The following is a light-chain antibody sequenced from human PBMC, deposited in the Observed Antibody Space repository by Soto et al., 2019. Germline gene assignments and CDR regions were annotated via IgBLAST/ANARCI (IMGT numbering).Light chain of an antibody. CDR2: DAS. CDR3: QQRSNWPRT. V-gene: IGKV3-11*01. J-gene: IGKJ1*01. CDR1: QSVSRH. Sequence: EIVLTQSPATLSLSPGERATLSCRASQSVSRHLVWYQQKPGQAPRLLIYDASNRATGIPARFSGSGSGTDFTLTISSLEPEDFVVYCCQQRSNWPRTFGQGTKVEIK.